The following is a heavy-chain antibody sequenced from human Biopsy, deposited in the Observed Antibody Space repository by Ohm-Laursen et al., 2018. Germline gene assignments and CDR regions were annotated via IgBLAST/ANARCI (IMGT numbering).Heavy chain of an antibody. CDR3: ARVREGGLLDY. CDR2: VSTYNGNT. J-gene: IGHJ4*02. D-gene: IGHD3-16*01. V-gene: IGHV1-18*01. CDR1: GDRFSNYP. Sequence: ASVKVSCKVSGDRFSNYPISWVRQAPGQGLEWMGWVSTYNGNTEYEQKFQGRVTMTTDTSANTAYMELRSLRSDDTAVYFCARVREGGLLDYWGQGILVTVSS.